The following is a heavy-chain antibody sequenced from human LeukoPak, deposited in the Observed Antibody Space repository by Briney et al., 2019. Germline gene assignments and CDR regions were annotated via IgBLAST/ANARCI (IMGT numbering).Heavy chain of an antibody. D-gene: IGHD3-22*01. Sequence: GGSLRLSCAASRFTFSSYSMNWVRQAPGKGLEWVSSISSTGSYIYYADSVKGRFTISRDNAKNSLYLQMNSLRAEDTAMYYCARRYYFYYDSSAYPAFDYWGQGTLVTVSS. V-gene: IGHV3-21*01. CDR3: ARRYYFYYDSSAYPAFDY. CDR1: RFTFSSYS. J-gene: IGHJ4*02. CDR2: ISSTGSYI.